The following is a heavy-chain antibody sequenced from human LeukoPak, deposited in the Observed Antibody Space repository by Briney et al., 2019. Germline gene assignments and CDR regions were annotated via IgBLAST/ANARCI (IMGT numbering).Heavy chain of an antibody. CDR2: ISGSGGNT. Sequence: ASGFTXXSYAMSWVRQAPGKGLEWVSAISGSGGNTYYADSVKGRFTISRDNSKNTLYLQMTSLRADDTALYYCAKDLHYYDSSGYRYFDCWGQGTLVTVSS. D-gene: IGHD3-22*01. CDR1: GFTXXSYA. V-gene: IGHV3-23*01. J-gene: IGHJ4*02. CDR3: AKDLHYYDSSGYRYFDC.